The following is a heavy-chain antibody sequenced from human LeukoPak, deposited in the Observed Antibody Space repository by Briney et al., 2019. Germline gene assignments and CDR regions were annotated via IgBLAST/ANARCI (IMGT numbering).Heavy chain of an antibody. D-gene: IGHD7-27*01. CDR3: AKAPATGEGYYFYYMDV. CDR2: INGRAATT. Sequence: GGSLRLSCAASGFASGFTFSSYAMSWVRQAPGKGLELVASINGRAATTYYADSVKGRFTISRDNSKNTLYLQMNSLGADDTAVYYCAKAPATGEGYYFYYMDVWGKGTTVTVSS. CDR1: GFTFSSYA. V-gene: IGHV3-23*01. J-gene: IGHJ6*03.